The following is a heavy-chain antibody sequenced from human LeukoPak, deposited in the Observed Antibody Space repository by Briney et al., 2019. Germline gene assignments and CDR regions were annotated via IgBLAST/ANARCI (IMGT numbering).Heavy chain of an antibody. V-gene: IGHV4-39*07. CDR3: ARGSGSGSYLYDY. CDR1: GGSINSSSYY. CDR2: IYYSGTT. Sequence: PSETLSLTCTVSGGSINSSSYYWGWIRQPPAKGLEWIGSIYYSGTTYYNPSLKSRVTISVDTSKNQFSLKLSSVTAADTAVYYCARGSGSGSYLYDYWGQGTLVTVSS. D-gene: IGHD3-10*01. J-gene: IGHJ4*02.